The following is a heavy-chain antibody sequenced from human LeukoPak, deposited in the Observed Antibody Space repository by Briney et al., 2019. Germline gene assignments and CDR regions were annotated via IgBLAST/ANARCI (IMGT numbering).Heavy chain of an antibody. CDR2: ISYDGSNK. V-gene: IGHV3-30*18. D-gene: IGHD1-26*01. J-gene: IGHJ4*02. Sequence: PGMALRRSCAASGFTFSSYGMHWVRQAPGKGLEWVAVISYDGSNKYYADSVKGRFTISRDNSKNTLYLQMNSLRAEDTAVYYCAKDRATTCLDYWGQGTLVTVSS. CDR1: GFTFSSYG. CDR3: AKDRATTCLDY.